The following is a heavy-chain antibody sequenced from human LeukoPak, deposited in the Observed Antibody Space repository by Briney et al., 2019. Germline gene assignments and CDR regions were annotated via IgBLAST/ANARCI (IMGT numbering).Heavy chain of an antibody. CDR3: ARDRGYCSSTSCYAHYMDV. Sequence: SETLSLTCTVSGGSISSYYWSWIRQPPGKGLEWIWHIYYSGSTNYNPSLKSRVTISVDTSKNQFSLKLSSVTAADTAVYYCARDRGYCSSTSCYAHYMDVWGKGTTVTVSS. CDR1: GGSISSYY. CDR2: IYYSGST. D-gene: IGHD2-2*01. V-gene: IGHV4-59*01. J-gene: IGHJ6*03.